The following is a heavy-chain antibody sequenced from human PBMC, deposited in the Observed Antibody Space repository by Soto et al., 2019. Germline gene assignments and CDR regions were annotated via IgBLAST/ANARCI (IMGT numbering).Heavy chain of an antibody. CDR3: ARATKYSSHPGDFDY. Sequence: GGSLRLSCAASGFTFSSYSMNWVRQAPGKGLEWVSSISSSSSYIYYADSVKGRFTISRDNAKNSLYLQMNSLRAEDTAVYYCARATKYSSHPGDFDYWGQGTLVTVSS. CDR1: GFTFSSYS. J-gene: IGHJ4*02. CDR2: ISSSSSYI. D-gene: IGHD6-6*01. V-gene: IGHV3-21*01.